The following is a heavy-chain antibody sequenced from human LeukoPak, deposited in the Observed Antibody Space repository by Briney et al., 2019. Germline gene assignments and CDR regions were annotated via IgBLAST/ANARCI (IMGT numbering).Heavy chain of an antibody. J-gene: IGHJ4*02. D-gene: IGHD3-22*01. CDR1: GFTVSSFG. Sequence: PGGTLRLSCAASGFTVSSFGMSWVRQAPGKGLEGVSALSDSGGSTYYADSVKGRFTTSRDNSKNTLYLQMNTLRAEDTAVSYCARDRHKYNYDSGGYPPYWGQGTLVTVSS. CDR2: LSDSGGST. CDR3: ARDRHKYNYDSGGYPPY. V-gene: IGHV3-23*01.